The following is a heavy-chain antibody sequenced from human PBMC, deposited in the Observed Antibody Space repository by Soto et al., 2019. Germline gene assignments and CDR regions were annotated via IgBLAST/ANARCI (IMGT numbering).Heavy chain of an antibody. J-gene: IGHJ4*02. CDR2: IYYSGST. Sequence: SETLSLTCTVSGGSISSYYWSWIRQPPGKGLEWIGYIYYSGSTNYNPSLKSRVTISVDTSKNQFSLKLSSVTAADTAVYYCARKNRPVGSGSYSTGGQGPLVTVSS. CDR1: GGSISSYY. V-gene: IGHV4-59*01. D-gene: IGHD3-10*01. CDR3: ARKNRPVGSGSYST.